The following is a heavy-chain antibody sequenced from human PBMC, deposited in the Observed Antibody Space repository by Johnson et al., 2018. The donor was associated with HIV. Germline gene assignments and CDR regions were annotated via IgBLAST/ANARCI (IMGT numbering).Heavy chain of an antibody. CDR3: ARRGLGINYAFDI. V-gene: IGHV3-66*01. CDR2: IYSGGST. CDR1: GFTFSSYA. D-gene: IGHD1-14*01. Sequence: EVQVLESVGGLVQPGGSLRLSCAASGFTFSSYAMSWVRQAPGKGLELVSIIYSGGSTKHADSVKGRFTISRDNSKNTLYLQMNSLRAEDTAVYYCARRGLGINYAFDIWGQGTMVTVSS. J-gene: IGHJ3*02.